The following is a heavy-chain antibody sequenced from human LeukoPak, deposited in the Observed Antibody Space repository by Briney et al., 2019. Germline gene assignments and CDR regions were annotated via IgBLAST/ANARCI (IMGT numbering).Heavy chain of an antibody. CDR1: GDSVSSNSAA. D-gene: IGHD6-13*01. CDR2: TYYRSKWYN. Sequence: SQTLSLTCTISGDSVSSNSAAWNWIRQSPSRGLEWLGRTYYRSKWYNDYAVSVKSRITIDPDTSKNQFSLQLNSVTPEDTAVYYCARDLVSIAAAGSFDYWGQGTLVTVSS. CDR3: ARDLVSIAAAGSFDY. V-gene: IGHV6-1*01. J-gene: IGHJ4*02.